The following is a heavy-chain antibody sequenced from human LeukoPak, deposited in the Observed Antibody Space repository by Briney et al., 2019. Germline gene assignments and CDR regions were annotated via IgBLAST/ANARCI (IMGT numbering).Heavy chain of an antibody. CDR2: IIPIFGTA. J-gene: IGHJ6*03. D-gene: IGHD3-10*01. Sequence: SVKVSCKASGGTFSSYAISWVRQAPGQGLEWMGRIIPIFGTANYAQKFQGRVTITTDESTSTAYMELSSLRSEDTAVYYCARHGELEVDLDYYYYYYMDVWGKGTTVTVSS. CDR1: GGTFSSYA. CDR3: ARHGELEVDLDYYYYYYMDV. V-gene: IGHV1-69*05.